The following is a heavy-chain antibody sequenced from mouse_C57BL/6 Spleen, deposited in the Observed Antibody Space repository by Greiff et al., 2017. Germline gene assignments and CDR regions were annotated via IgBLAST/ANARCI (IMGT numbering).Heavy chain of an antibody. CDR2: INPSNGGT. D-gene: IGHD3-1*01. V-gene: IGHV1-53*01. CDR1: GYTFTSYW. J-gene: IGHJ3*01. Sequence: QVQLQQPGTELVKPGASVKLSCKASGYTFTSYWMHWVKQRPGQGLEWIGNINPSNGGTNYNEKFKSKATLTVDKSSSTAYMQRSGLTSEDSAVYYCAREEGYSAWFAYWGQGTLVTVSA. CDR3: AREEGYSAWFAY.